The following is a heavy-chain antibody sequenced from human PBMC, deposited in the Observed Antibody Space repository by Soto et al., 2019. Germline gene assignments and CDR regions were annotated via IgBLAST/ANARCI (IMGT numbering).Heavy chain of an antibody. J-gene: IGHJ6*02. CDR1: GLGFSDNA. CDR2: ISAGSSDT. Sequence: VGSLRLSCAASGLGFSDNAMSWVRQAPGKGLEGVSTISAGSSDTFYADSVKGRFTISRDNSKNTLFLQMNSVRVDDTAVYYCAQVPGARNYYFYGMDVWGQGTTVTVSS. V-gene: IGHV3-23*01. CDR3: AQVPGARNYYFYGMDV.